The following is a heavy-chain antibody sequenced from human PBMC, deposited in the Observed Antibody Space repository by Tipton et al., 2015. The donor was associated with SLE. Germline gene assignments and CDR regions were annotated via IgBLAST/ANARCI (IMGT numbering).Heavy chain of an antibody. Sequence: TLSLTCTVSGGSISSHYWSWIRQPPGKGLEWIGEINHSGSTNYNPSLKSRVTISVDTSKNQFSLKLSSVTAADTAVYYCARLEGQQLVGDFDLWGRGTLVTVSS. J-gene: IGHJ2*01. D-gene: IGHD6-13*01. CDR1: GGSISSHY. CDR3: ARLEGQQLVGDFDL. CDR2: INHSGST. V-gene: IGHV4-34*01.